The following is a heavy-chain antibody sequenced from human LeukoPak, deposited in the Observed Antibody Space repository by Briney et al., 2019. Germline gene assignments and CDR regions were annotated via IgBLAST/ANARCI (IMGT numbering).Heavy chain of an antibody. CDR2: ISGSGGST. CDR3: ARSIAAAGYLHYYYYYMDV. J-gene: IGHJ6*03. D-gene: IGHD6-13*01. V-gene: IGHV3-23*01. CDR1: GFTFSSYA. Sequence: GGSLRLSCAASGFTFSSYAMSWVRQAPGKGLEWVSAISGSGGSTYYADSVKGRFTISRDNAKNSLYLQMNSLRAEDTAVYYCARSIAAAGYLHYYYYYMDVWGKGTTVTVSS.